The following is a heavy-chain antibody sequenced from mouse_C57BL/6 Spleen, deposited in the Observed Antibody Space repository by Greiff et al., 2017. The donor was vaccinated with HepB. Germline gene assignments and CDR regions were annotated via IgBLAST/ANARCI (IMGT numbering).Heavy chain of an antibody. CDR1: GYTFTDYY. CDR3: ARDGSGPGFAY. J-gene: IGHJ3*01. V-gene: IGHV1-19*01. CDR2: INPYNGGT. D-gene: IGHD1-1*01. Sequence: EVKLQQSGPVLVKPGASVKMSCKASGYTFTDYYMNWVKQSHGKSLEWIGVINPYNGGTSYNQKFKGKATLTVDKSSSTAYMELNSLTSEDSAVYYCARDGSGPGFAYWGQGTLVTVSA.